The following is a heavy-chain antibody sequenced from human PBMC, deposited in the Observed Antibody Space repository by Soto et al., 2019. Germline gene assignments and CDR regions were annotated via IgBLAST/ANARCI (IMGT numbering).Heavy chain of an antibody. V-gene: IGHV1-3*01. CDR1: GYTFTSYA. J-gene: IGHJ4*02. Sequence: ASVKVSCKASGYTFTSYAMHWVRQAPGQRLEWMGWINAGNGNTKYSQKFQGRVTITRDTSASTAYMELSSLRSEDTAVYYCAMSIGVVTGLDYWGQGTLVTVSS. CDR3: AMSIGVVTGLDY. D-gene: IGHD2-21*02. CDR2: INAGNGNT.